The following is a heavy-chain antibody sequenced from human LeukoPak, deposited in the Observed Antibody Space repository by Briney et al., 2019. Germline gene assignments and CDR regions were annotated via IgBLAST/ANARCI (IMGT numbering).Heavy chain of an antibody. D-gene: IGHD3-22*01. CDR2: VTPSGVA. CDR3: ARALYYEPSYLDS. CDR1: GGSFSGYY. Sequence: SETLSLTCAVYGGSFSGYYWTWVRQPPGKGLEWVGEVTPSGVAHYNPSLKRPVTISVEKYKNQFSLMVTSVTAADTALYFCARALYYEPSYLDSWGRGTLVTVSS. J-gene: IGHJ4*02. V-gene: IGHV4-34*01.